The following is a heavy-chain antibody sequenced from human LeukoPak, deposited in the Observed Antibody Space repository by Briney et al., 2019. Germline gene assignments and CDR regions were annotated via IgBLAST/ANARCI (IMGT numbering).Heavy chain of an antibody. V-gene: IGHV3-72*01. J-gene: IGHJ4*02. CDR2: NRNKANNYTP. Sequence: QAGGSLRLSCAASGFTFSDHYIDWVRQAPGKGLEWVGRNRNKANNYTPEYAASVKGRFTISRDDSKNSLYLQMNSLKTEDTAVYYCARRGRDSSGYAHGYDYWGQGTLVTVSS. CDR1: GFTFSDHY. CDR3: ARRGRDSSGYAHGYDY. D-gene: IGHD3-22*01.